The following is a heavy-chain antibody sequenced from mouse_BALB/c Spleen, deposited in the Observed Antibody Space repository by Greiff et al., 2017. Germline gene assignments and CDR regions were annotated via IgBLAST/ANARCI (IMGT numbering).Heavy chain of an antibody. V-gene: IGHV5-12-1*01. CDR2: ISSGGGST. CDR3: ARHGYYSYYYAMDY. CDR1: GFAFSSYD. J-gene: IGHJ4*01. D-gene: IGHD2-3*01. Sequence: EVQRVESGGGLVKPGGSLKLSCAASGFAFSSYDMSWVRQTPEKRLEWVAYISSGGGSTYYPDTVKGRFTISRDNAKNTLCLQMSSLKSEDTAMYSCARHGYYSYYYAMDYWGQGTSVTVSS.